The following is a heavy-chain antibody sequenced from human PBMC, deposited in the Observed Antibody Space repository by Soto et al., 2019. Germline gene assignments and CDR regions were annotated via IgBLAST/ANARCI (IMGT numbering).Heavy chain of an antibody. J-gene: IGHJ6*02. D-gene: IGHD2-2*02. CDR3: ARRSLTFCSSTSCYKDYYYYGMDV. V-gene: IGHV5-51*01. CDR1: GYSFTSYW. CDR2: IYPGDSDT. Sequence: GESLKIPCKGSGYSFTSYWIGWVRQMPGKGLEWMGIIYPGDSDTRYSPSFQGQVTISADKSISTAYLQWSSLKASDTAMYYCARRSLTFCSSTSCYKDYYYYGMDVWGQGTTVTVSS.